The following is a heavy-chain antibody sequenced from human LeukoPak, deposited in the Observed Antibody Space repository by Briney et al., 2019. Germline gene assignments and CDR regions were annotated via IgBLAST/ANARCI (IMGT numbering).Heavy chain of an antibody. J-gene: IGHJ5*02. Sequence: PSETLSLTCTVSGGSISNYFWTWIRQPPGKGLEWIGEINHSGSTNYNPSLKSRVTISVDTSKNQFSLKLSSVTAADTAVYYCARMTKKRITMVRGVRNPFDPWGQGTLVTVSS. D-gene: IGHD3-10*01. CDR1: GGSISNYF. V-gene: IGHV4-34*01. CDR3: ARMTKKRITMVRGVRNPFDP. CDR2: INHSGST.